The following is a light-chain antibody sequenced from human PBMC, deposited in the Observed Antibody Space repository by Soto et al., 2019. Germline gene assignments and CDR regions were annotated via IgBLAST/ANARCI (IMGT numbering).Light chain of an antibody. CDR3: QQHGGPPLT. Sequence: EIVLTQSPGTLSLSPGERATLSCRASQSVGRGYLAWYQQKPGQAPRLLIRDTSTRAAGIPARFSGSGSGTDFTLTISTVEPEDFAVYYCQQHGGPPLTFGQGTRLEIK. V-gene: IGKV3-20*01. CDR1: QSVGRGY. CDR2: DTS. J-gene: IGKJ5*01.